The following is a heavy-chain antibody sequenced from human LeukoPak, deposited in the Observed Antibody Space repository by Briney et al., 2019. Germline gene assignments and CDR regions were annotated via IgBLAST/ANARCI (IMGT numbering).Heavy chain of an antibody. D-gene: IGHD6-13*01. J-gene: IGHJ4*02. CDR3: ARAGYSSSWLFDY. CDR1: GFTFSSYS. CDR2: I. Sequence: PGGSLRLSCAASGFTFSSYSMNWVRQAPGKGLEWVSSIYYADSVKGRFTISRDNAKNSLYLQMNSLRAEDTAVYYCARAGYSSSWLFDYWGQGTPVTVSS. V-gene: IGHV3-21*01.